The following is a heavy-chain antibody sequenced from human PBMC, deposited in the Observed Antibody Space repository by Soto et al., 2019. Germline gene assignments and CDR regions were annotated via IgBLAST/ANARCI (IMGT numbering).Heavy chain of an antibody. Sequence: SETLSLTCTVSGGSISSYYWSWIRQPPGKGLEWIGYIYYSGSTNYNPSLKSRVTISVDTSKNQFSLKLSSVTAADTAVYYCARHPLYGSGSYYTFYFDYWGQGTLVTVSS. D-gene: IGHD3-10*01. CDR1: GGSISSYY. J-gene: IGHJ4*02. CDR2: IYYSGST. V-gene: IGHV4-59*08. CDR3: ARHPLYGSGSYYTFYFDY.